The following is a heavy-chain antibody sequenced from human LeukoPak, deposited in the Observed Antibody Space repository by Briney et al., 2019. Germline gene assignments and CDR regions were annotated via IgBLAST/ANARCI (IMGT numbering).Heavy chain of an antibody. CDR1: GGSFSGYY. J-gene: IGHJ4*02. CDR3: ARVSPIYCSSTSCYRYFDY. CDR2: INHSGST. D-gene: IGHD2-2*02. V-gene: IGHV4-34*01. Sequence: SETLSLTCAVYGGSFSGYYWSWIRQPPGKGLEWIGEINHSGSTNYNPSLKSRVTISVGTSKNQFSLKLSSVTAADTAVYYCARVSPIYCSSTSCYRYFDYWGQGTLVTVSS.